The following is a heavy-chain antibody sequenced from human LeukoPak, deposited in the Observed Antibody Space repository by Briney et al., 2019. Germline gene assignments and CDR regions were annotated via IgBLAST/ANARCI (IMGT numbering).Heavy chain of an antibody. CDR1: GFTFSSHA. V-gene: IGHV3-30-3*01. CDR3: ARDLSGTWTFDY. CDR2: LSYGGNNK. J-gene: IGHJ4*02. Sequence: GGSLRLSCAASGFTFSSHAMHWVRQAPGKGPGWVAVLSYGGNNKGYADSVKGRFTISRDNSKNTLYLQMDSLTAEDTAVYYCARDLSGTWTFDYWGQGTLVTVSS. D-gene: IGHD1-26*01.